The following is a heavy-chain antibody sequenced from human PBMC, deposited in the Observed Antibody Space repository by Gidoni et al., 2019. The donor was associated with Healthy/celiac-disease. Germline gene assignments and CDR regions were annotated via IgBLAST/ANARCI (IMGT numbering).Heavy chain of an antibody. CDR3: ARDPGGGSWPDY. CDR1: GFPFSSYS. V-gene: IGHV3-21*01. Sequence: EVQLVESGGGWVKPGGSLRLSCAASGFPFSSYSMTWVRQAPGKGLGWVSSISSSSSYIYYADSVKGRFTISRDNAKNSLYLQMNSLRAEDTAVYYCARDPGGGSWPDYWGQGTLVTVSS. J-gene: IGHJ4*02. D-gene: IGHD2-15*01. CDR2: ISSSSSYI.